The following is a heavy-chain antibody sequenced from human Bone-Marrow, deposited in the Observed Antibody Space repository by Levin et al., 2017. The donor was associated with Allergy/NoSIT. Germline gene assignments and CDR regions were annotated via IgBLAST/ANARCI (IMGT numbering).Heavy chain of an antibody. Sequence: GGSLRLSCAVSGFTVSADHMSWVRQAPGKGLEWVSILFPDGRTYYADSVKGRFTISRDTSKNSLYLQMNSLRAEDTAVYYCARENYSSGWCYMDCWGQGTLVTVSS. CDR2: LFPDGRT. D-gene: IGHD6-19*01. V-gene: IGHV3-53*01. CDR1: GFTVSADH. J-gene: IGHJ4*02. CDR3: ARENYSSGWCYMDC.